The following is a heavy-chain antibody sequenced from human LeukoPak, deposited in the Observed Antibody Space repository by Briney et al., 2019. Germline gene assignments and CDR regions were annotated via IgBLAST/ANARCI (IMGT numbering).Heavy chain of an antibody. CDR3: AKDLDIVATITGN. CDR1: GFTFSSYA. V-gene: IGHV3-23*01. Sequence: GGSLRLSCAASGFTFSSYAMSWGREGLGEGLEWVSGVSGSGGSTYYADSVKGRFTISRDNSKNTLYLQMNSLRAEDTAVYYCAKDLDIVATITGNWGQGTLVTVSS. J-gene: IGHJ4*02. D-gene: IGHD5-12*01. CDR2: VSGSGGST.